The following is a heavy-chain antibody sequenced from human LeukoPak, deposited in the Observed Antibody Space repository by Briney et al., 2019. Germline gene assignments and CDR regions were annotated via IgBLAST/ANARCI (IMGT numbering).Heavy chain of an antibody. CDR2: IYSGGST. V-gene: IGHV3-53*01. J-gene: IGHJ4*02. Sequence: GGSLRLSCAASGFTVSSNYMSWVRQAPGKGLGWVSVIYSGGSTYYADSVKGRFTISRDNSKNTLYLQMNSLRAEDTAVYYCARGNCSSTSSTCYFDYWGQGTLVTVSS. CDR1: GFTVSSNY. D-gene: IGHD2-2*01. CDR3: ARGNCSSTSSTCYFDY.